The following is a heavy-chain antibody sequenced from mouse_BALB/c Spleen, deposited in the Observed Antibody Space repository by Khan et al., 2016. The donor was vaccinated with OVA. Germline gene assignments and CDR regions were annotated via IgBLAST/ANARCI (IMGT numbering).Heavy chain of an antibody. Sequence: VQLVETGGGLVRPGNSLKLSCVTSGFTFSYYRMHWLRQFPGKRLEWIAVITVKSDNSGANYAESVKGGFTISRDDSQSSVYLQMNRLREEDTATYYCSRGGYYYGTPFDYWGHGTTLTVSS. V-gene: IGHV13-2*02. CDR2: ITVKSDNSGA. CDR1: GFTFSYYR. J-gene: IGHJ2*01. CDR3: SRGGYYYGTPFDY. D-gene: IGHD1-1*01.